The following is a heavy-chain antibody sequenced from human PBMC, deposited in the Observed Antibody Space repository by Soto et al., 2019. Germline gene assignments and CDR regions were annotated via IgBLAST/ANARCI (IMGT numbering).Heavy chain of an antibody. Sequence: SETLSLTCSVSGDSISNLDYFWAWIRQPPGQALEYIGYIYKSATTYYNPPFESRVAISVDTSKSQFSLNVTSVTAADTAVYFCARGRYCLTGRCFPNWFDSWSQGALVTVSS. CDR2: IYKSATT. D-gene: IGHD7-27*01. CDR3: ARGRYCLTGRCFPNWFDS. V-gene: IGHV4-30-4*01. CDR1: GDSISNLDYF. J-gene: IGHJ5*01.